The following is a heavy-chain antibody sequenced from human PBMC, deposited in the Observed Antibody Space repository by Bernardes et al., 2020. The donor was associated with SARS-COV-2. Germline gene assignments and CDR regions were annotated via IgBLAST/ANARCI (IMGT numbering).Heavy chain of an antibody. CDR3: AHLTNSATRSDY. J-gene: IGHJ4*02. D-gene: IGHD2-8*01. CDR1: GISLSTSGVR. Sequence: PTLVKPTQTLTLTCTFSGISLSTSGVRVGWSRQPPGKSLEWLALIYWDNDKRYSPSLESRLTITKDTSKNQVVLTITNMDPVDTATYYCAHLTNSATRSDYWGQGTLVTVSS. CDR2: IYWDNDK. V-gene: IGHV2-5*02.